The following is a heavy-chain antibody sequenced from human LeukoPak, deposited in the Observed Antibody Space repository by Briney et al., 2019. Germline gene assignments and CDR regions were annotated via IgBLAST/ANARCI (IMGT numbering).Heavy chain of an antibody. V-gene: IGHV3-21*01. CDR3: APDLHSGYDSY. J-gene: IGHJ4*02. D-gene: IGHD5-12*01. CDR2: ISSSSSYI. Sequence: PGGSLRLSCAASGFTFSSYSMNWVRQAPGKGLEWVSSISSSSSYIYYADSVKGRFTISRDNSKNTLYLQMNSLRAEDTAVYYCAPDLHSGYDSYWGQGTLVTVSS. CDR1: GFTFSSYS.